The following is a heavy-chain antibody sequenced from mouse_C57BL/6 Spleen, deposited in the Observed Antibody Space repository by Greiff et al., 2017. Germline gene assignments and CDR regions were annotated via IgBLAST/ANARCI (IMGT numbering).Heavy chain of an antibody. CDR3: ARRIGDY. CDR1: GYTFTSYW. V-gene: IGHV1-55*01. J-gene: IGHJ2*01. CDR2: IYPGSGST. D-gene: IGHD2-14*01. Sequence: QVHVKQPGAELVKPGASVKMSCKASGYTFTSYWITWVKQRPGQGLEWIGDIYPGSGSTNYNEKFKSKATLTVDTSSSTAYMQLSSLTSEDSAVYYCARRIGDYWGQGTTLTVSS.